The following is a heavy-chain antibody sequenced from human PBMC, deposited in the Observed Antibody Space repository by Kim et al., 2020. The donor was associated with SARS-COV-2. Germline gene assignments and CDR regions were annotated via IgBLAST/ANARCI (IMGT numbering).Heavy chain of an antibody. D-gene: IGHD3-10*01. CDR3: ARAKGYGSGSYNYWYFDL. J-gene: IGHJ2*01. Sequence: GGSLRLSCAASGFTFSSYGMHWVRQAPGKGLEWVAVIWYDGSSKYYADSVKGRFTISRDNSKNTLYLQMNSLRAEDTAVYYCARAKGYGSGSYNYWYFDLWGRGTLVTVSS. V-gene: IGHV3-33*01. CDR1: GFTFSSYG. CDR2: IWYDGSSK.